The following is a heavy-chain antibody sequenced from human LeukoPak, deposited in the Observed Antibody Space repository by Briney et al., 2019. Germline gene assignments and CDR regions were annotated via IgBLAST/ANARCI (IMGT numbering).Heavy chain of an antibody. CDR1: GFTVSSNY. CDR2: IYSGGST. D-gene: IGHD2-2*01. V-gene: IGHV3-53*01. J-gene: IGHJ6*03. Sequence: GGSLRLSCAASGFTVSSNYMSWVRQAPGKGLEWVSVIYSGGSTYYADSVKGRFTISRDNSKNTLYLQMNSLRAEDTAVYYCAKVGRYCSSTSCPSFYYYYYMDVWGKGTTVTVSS. CDR3: AKVGRYCSSTSCPSFYYYYYMDV.